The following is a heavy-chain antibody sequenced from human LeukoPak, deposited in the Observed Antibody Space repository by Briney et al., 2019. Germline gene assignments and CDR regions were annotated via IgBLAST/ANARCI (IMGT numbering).Heavy chain of an antibody. CDR1: GGSISSSSYY. Sequence: SETLSLTCTVSGGSISSSSYYWDWIRQPPGKGLEWIGSIYYSGSTNYNPSLKSRVTISVDTSKNQFSLKLSSVTAADTAVYYCARASAGKFWSGYYTRTHYYYYMDVWGKGTTVTVSS. V-gene: IGHV4-39*07. D-gene: IGHD3-3*01. J-gene: IGHJ6*03. CDR3: ARASAGKFWSGYYTRTHYYYYMDV. CDR2: IYYSGST.